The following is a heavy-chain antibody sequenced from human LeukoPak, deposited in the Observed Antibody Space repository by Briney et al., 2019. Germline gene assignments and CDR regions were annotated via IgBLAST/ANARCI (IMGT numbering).Heavy chain of an antibody. J-gene: IGHJ3*02. Sequence: ETLSLTCTVSGGSISSYYWSWIRQPPGKGLEWIGYIYYSGSTNYNPSLKSRVTISVDTSKNQFSLKLSSVTAADTAVYYCARRRLNWGAFDIWGQGTMVTVSS. CDR3: ARRRLNWGAFDI. CDR2: IYYSGST. CDR1: GGSISSYY. D-gene: IGHD7-27*01. V-gene: IGHV4-59*08.